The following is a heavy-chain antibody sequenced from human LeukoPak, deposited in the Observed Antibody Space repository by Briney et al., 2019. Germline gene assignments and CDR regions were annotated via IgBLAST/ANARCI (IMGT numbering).Heavy chain of an antibody. V-gene: IGHV4-61*02. CDR2: IYTSGST. Sequence: SETLSLTCTVSGGSISSGSYYWSWIRQPAGKGLEWIGRIYTSGSTNYNPSLKSRVTISVDTSKNQFSLKLSSVTAADTAVYYCARASITYYYYYYMGVWGKGTTVTVSS. J-gene: IGHJ6*03. D-gene: IGHD1-14*01. CDR3: ARASITYYYYYYMGV. CDR1: GGSISSGSYY.